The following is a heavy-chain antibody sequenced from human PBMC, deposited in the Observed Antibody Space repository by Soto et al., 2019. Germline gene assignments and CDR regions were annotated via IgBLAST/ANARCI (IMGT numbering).Heavy chain of an antibody. V-gene: IGHV5-51*01. CDR1: GYAFSSYW. J-gene: IGHJ5*01. CDR3: ARGYCAGTICDPWFDA. Sequence: PGESLKISCQGSGYAFSSYWIAWVLQMPGKGLEWMGVIYPGDSYTRYSPSFQGQVTISVDKSITTAYLQWSSLKASDTARCYCARGYCAGTICDPWFDAWGQGTLVTVSS. D-gene: IGHD2-8*02. CDR2: IYPGDSYT.